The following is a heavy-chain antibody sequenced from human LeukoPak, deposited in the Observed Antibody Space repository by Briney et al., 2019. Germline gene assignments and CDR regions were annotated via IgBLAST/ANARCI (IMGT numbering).Heavy chain of an antibody. CDR1: GFTFSSYG. J-gene: IGHJ4*02. D-gene: IGHD6-13*01. V-gene: IGHV3-33*01. CDR2: IWYDGGNK. Sequence: GRSLRLSCVASGFTFSSYGMHWVRQAPGKGLEWVAVIWYDGGNKYYADSVKGRFTISRDNSKNTLYLQMNSLRAEDTAVHYCARDFSSGFAAAAQPDYWGQGTLVTVSS. CDR3: ARDFSSGFAAAAQPDY.